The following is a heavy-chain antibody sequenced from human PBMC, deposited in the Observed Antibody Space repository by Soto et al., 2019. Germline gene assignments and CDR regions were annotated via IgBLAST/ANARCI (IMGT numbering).Heavy chain of an antibody. CDR2: ISGSGGST. Sequence: GGSLRLSCAASGFTFSSYAMSWVRQAPGKGLEWVSAISGSGGSTYYADSVKGRFTISRDNSKNTLYLRMNSLRAEDTAVYYCAKLKYCSGGSCYDAFDIWGQGTMVTVSS. D-gene: IGHD2-15*01. CDR1: GFTFSSYA. V-gene: IGHV3-23*01. J-gene: IGHJ3*02. CDR3: AKLKYCSGGSCYDAFDI.